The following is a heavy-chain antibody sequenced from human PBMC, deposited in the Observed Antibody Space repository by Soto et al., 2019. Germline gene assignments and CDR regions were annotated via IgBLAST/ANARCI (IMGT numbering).Heavy chain of an antibody. CDR3: AKARQNELDFWSGRIAPFGY. V-gene: IGHV3-9*01. D-gene: IGHD3-3*01. CDR1: GFTFDDYA. Sequence: GGSLRLSCAASGFTFDDYAMHWVRQAPGKGLEWVSGISWNSGSIGYADSVKGRFTISRDNAKNTLYLQMNSLRAEDTAVYYCAKARQNELDFWSGRIAPFGYWGKGTLVTVSS. CDR2: ISWNSGSI. J-gene: IGHJ4*02.